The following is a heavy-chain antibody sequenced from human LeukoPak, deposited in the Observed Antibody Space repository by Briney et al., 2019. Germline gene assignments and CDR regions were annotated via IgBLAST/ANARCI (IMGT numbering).Heavy chain of an antibody. CDR1: GFTFSGSA. V-gene: IGHV3-73*01. J-gene: IGHJ5*02. D-gene: IGHD3-10*01. Sequence: PGGSLRLSCAASGFTFSGSAVHWVRQASGKGLEWVGRIRSKANRYATEYAASVEGRFTICRDDSQSTAVVEMHGRTTEHQAVPFCTQTFFYYGPFDPWGQGTLVTVSS. CDR2: IRSKANRYAT. CDR3: TQTFFYYGPFDP.